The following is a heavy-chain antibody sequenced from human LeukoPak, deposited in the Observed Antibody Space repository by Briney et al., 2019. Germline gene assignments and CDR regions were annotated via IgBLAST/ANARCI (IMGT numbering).Heavy chain of an antibody. CDR3: ARSYYYESTGYYYFDY. CDR2: LYSGGGT. J-gene: IGHJ4*02. V-gene: IGHV3-53*01. D-gene: IGHD3-22*01. Sequence: GGSLRLSCAASGFTFSSKYMSWVRQAPGKGLEWVSVLYSGGGTNYADSVKGRFTISRDNSKNTLYLEMNSLRAEDTAVYYCARSYYYESTGYYYFDYWGQGTLGTVSS. CDR1: GFTFSSKY.